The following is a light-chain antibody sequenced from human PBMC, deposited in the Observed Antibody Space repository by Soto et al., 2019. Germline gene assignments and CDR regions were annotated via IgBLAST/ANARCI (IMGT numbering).Light chain of an antibody. CDR2: GAS. Sequence: DSQMTQAPSYLCSSVVDRFTITLRASQSIGSYLNWYQQKPGKAPKFLIYGASSLQTGVPSMFSGSGSGTDFTLTISSLQPEDFAYYYCQHTTTFGQGTKVDIK. J-gene: IGKJ1*01. V-gene: IGKV1-39*01. CDR3: QHTTT. CDR1: QSIGSY.